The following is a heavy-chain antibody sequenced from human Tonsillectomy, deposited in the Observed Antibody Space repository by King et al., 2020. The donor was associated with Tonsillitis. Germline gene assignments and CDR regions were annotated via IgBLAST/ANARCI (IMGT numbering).Heavy chain of an antibody. Sequence: QLVQSGGGLVQPGGSVRLSCAASGFIFSSSWMSWVRQAPGKGLDWVANIKEDGSEEYYVDSVKGRFTISRDNAKNSLYLQMNSLRAEDTATYYCSRDVVWGRGTMVTVSS. V-gene: IGHV3-7*01. CDR2: IKEDGSEE. CDR3: SRDVV. J-gene: IGHJ3*01. CDR1: GFIFSSSW.